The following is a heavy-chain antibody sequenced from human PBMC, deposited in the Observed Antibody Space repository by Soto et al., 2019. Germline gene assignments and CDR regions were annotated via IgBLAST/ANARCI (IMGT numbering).Heavy chain of an antibody. Sequence: GGSLRLSCAASGFTFSSYGMHWVRQAPGKGLEWVAVIWYDGSNKYYADSVKGRFTISRDNSKNTLYLQMNSLRAEDTAVYYCARDGTMVRGVIIYGMDVWGQGTTVTVSS. CDR3: ARDGTMVRGVIIYGMDV. V-gene: IGHV3-33*01. J-gene: IGHJ6*02. CDR2: IWYDGSNK. D-gene: IGHD3-10*01. CDR1: GFTFSSYG.